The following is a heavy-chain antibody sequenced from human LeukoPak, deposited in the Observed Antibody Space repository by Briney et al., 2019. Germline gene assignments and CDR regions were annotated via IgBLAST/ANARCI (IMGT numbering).Heavy chain of an antibody. J-gene: IGHJ4*02. CDR2: IRYDGSNK. CDR1: GFTFSSYG. D-gene: IGHD6-19*01. Sequence: GGSLRLSCAASGFTFSSYGMHWVRQAPGKGLEWVAFIRYDGSNKYYADSVKGRFTISRDNSKNTLYLQMNSLRAEDTAVYYCAKGAAVAGIYYFDYWGQGTLVTVSS. CDR3: AKGAAVAGIYYFDY. V-gene: IGHV3-30*02.